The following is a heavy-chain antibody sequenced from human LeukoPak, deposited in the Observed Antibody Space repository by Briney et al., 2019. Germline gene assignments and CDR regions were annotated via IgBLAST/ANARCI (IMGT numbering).Heavy chain of an antibody. Sequence: SETLSLTCTVSGGSISSGGYYWSWIRQHPGKGLEWIGYIYYSGSTYYTPSLKSRVTISVDTSKNQFSLKLSSVTAADTAVYSCARDSKHYDFWSGYSAGYYGMDVWGQGTTVTVSS. D-gene: IGHD3-3*01. J-gene: IGHJ6*02. CDR3: ARDSKHYDFWSGYSAGYYGMDV. CDR1: GGSISSGGYY. V-gene: IGHV4-31*03. CDR2: IYYSGST.